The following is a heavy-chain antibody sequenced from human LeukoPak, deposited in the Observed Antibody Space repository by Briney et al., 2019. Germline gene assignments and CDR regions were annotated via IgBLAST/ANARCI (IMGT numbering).Heavy chain of an antibody. CDR2: IYYSGTT. D-gene: IGHD1-26*01. J-gene: IGHJ4*02. Sequence: PSETLSLTCIVSGGSISSYYWNWFRQPPGKGLEWIGYIYYSGTTNYNPSLKSRVTISLDTSENQFSLKLSSLTAADTAVYYCARAVGASTFYFDYWGQGTLVTVPS. CDR1: GGSISSYY. CDR3: ARAVGASTFYFDY. V-gene: IGHV4-59*01.